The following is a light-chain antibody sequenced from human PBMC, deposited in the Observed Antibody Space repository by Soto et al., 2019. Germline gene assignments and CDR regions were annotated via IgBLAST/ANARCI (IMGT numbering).Light chain of an antibody. J-gene: IGLJ2*01. V-gene: IGLV2-14*01. CDR1: SSDVGGYNY. CDR2: DVS. Sequence: QSVLTQPASVSGSPGQSITISCTGTSSDVGGYNYVSWYQQHPGKAPKLMTYDVSNRPSGVSNRFSGSKSGNTASLTISGLQAEDEADYYCSSYTSSSTLPFGGGTKLTVL. CDR3: SSYTSSSTLP.